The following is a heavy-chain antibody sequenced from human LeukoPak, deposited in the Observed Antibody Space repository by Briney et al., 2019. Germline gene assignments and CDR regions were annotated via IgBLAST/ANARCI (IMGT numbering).Heavy chain of an antibody. CDR2: ISSSSYI. CDR3: ARAPRYYFDY. J-gene: IGHJ4*02. Sequence: NPGGSLRLSCAASGFTFSSYWMSWVRQAPGKGLEWVSSISSSSYIYYADSVKGRFTISRDNAKNSLYLQMNSLRAEDTAVYYCARAPRYYFDYWGQGTLVTVSS. V-gene: IGHV3-21*01. CDR1: GFTFSSYW.